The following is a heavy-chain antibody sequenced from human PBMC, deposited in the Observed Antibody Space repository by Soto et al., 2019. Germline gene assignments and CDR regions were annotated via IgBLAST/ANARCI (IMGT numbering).Heavy chain of an antibody. V-gene: IGHV4-38-2*01. CDR3: ATIPRLDGMDV. Sequence: SETLSLTCAVSGYSISSGHSWGWIRQPPGKGLEWIGSIFHTGSTYYNPSLKSRVTLSVDTSKNQFSLKLSSVTAADTAVYFCATIPRLDGMDVWGQGSTVTVSS. J-gene: IGHJ6*02. CDR1: GYSISSGHS. D-gene: IGHD2-2*02. CDR2: IFHTGST.